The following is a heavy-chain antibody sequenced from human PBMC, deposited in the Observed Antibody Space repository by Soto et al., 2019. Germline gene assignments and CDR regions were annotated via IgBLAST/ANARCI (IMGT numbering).Heavy chain of an antibody. CDR3: ARDLGQQLFDY. CDR1: GYTFTSYG. V-gene: IGHV1-18*01. D-gene: IGHD6-13*01. J-gene: IGHJ4*02. CDR2: ISAYNGNK. Sequence: QVQLVQSGAEVKKPGASVKVSCKGSGYTFTSYGISWVRQAPGQGLESMGWISAYNGNKKYAQKLQGRVTMNTDTTTSTAYMELRSLRSDDTAVYYCARDLGQQLFDYWGQGTLVTVSS.